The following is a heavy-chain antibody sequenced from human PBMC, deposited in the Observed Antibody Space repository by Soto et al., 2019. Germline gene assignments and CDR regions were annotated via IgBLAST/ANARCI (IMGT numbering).Heavy chain of an antibody. V-gene: IGHV4-34*01. CDR2: INHRGST. CDR3: ARGLYSSGWYGGFYY. J-gene: IGHJ4*02. CDR1: GGSFSGYY. Sequence: SETLSLTCAVYGGSFSGYYWSWIRQPPGKGLEWIGEINHRGSTNYNPSLKSRVTISVDTSKNQFSLKLSSVTAADTAVYYCARGLYSSGWYGGFYYWGQGTMVTVYS. D-gene: IGHD6-19*01.